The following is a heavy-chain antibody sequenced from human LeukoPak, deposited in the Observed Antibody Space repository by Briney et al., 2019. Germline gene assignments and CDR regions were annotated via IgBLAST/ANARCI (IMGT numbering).Heavy chain of an antibody. CDR3: ARKTSGVFVVGGIYGMDV. Sequence: PSEALSLTCTVSGGSISSSSYYWGWIRQPPGKGLEWIGSIYYSGSSHYNPSLKSRVTMSVDTSKNQLSLRLSSVTAADTAVYYCARKTSGVFVVGGIYGMDVWGQGTTVIVSA. V-gene: IGHV4-39*01. CDR1: GGSISSSSYY. D-gene: IGHD3-10*01. CDR2: IYYSGSS. J-gene: IGHJ6*01.